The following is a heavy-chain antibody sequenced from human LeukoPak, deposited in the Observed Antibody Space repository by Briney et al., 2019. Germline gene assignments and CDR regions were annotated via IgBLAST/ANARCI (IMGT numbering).Heavy chain of an antibody. D-gene: IGHD6-19*01. CDR3: AKTAVAVHFDY. V-gene: IGHV3-30*18. CDR1: GFTFSSYG. CDR2: ISYDGSNK. Sequence: GRSLRLSCAASGFTFSSYGMHWVRQAPGKGLEWVAVISYDGSNKYYADSVKGRFTISRDNSKNTLYLQMNSLRAEDTAVYYCAKTAVAVHFDYWGQGTLVTVSS. J-gene: IGHJ4*02.